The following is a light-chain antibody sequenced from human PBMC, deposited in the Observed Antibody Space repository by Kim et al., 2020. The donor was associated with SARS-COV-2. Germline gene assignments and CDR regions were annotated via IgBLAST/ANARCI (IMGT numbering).Light chain of an antibody. V-gene: IGLV1-44*01. J-gene: IGLJ2*01. CDR1: RSNIGSDT. CDR3: AAWDDSLDVLL. Sequence: QSVLTQPPSVSGAPGQRVTISCSGGRSNIGSDTVNWYQHLPGTAPKLLISSQNGRPSGVPDRFSGSKSGTSASLAISGLQSEDEADYYCAAWDDSLDVLLFGGGTQLTVL. CDR2: SQN.